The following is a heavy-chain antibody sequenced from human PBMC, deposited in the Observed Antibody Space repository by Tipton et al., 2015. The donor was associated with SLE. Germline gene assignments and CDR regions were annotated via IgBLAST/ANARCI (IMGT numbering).Heavy chain of an antibody. J-gene: IGHJ4*02. CDR1: GFNFSTYE. CDR2: ISSRDSTI. CDR3: AREGTLHIFTDNQLDP. V-gene: IGHV3-48*03. Sequence: SLRLSCVASGFNFSTYEMNWVRQAPGKGLEWISYISSRDSTIYYADSVEGRFTISRDNAKDSLYLQMNSLRVEDTAVYYCAREGTLHIFTDNQLDPWGQGTLVTVSS. D-gene: IGHD3-9*01.